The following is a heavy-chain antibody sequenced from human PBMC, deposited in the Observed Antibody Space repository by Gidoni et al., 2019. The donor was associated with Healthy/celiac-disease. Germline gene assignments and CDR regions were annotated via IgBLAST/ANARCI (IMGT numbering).Heavy chain of an antibody. Sequence: QVQLQQWGAGLLKPSETLSLTCAVSGGSFSGYYWSWIRQPPGKGLEWIGEINHSGSTNYNPSLKSRVTISVDTSKNQFSLKLSSVTAADTAVYYCARGPRGRCSGGSCYLFWGQGTLVTVSS. V-gene: IGHV4-34*01. CDR1: GGSFSGYY. CDR3: ARGPRGRCSGGSCYLF. D-gene: IGHD2-15*01. CDR2: INHSGST. J-gene: IGHJ4*02.